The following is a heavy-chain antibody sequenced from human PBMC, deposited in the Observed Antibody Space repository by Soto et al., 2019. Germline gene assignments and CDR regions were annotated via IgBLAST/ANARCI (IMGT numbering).Heavy chain of an antibody. CDR2: ISGSSSYI. J-gene: IGHJ5*01. V-gene: IGHV3-21*01. Sequence: PGGSLRLVCAASGFTFSNYSMNWVRQAPGKGLEWVSSISGSSSYIYYADSVKGRFTISRDNAKNSLSLQMNSLRAEDTAVYFCARHDWLESWGQGTLVTVSS. CDR3: ARHDWLES. CDR1: GFTFSNYS.